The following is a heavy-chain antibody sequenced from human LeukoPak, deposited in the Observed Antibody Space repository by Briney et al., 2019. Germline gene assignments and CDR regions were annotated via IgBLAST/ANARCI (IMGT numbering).Heavy chain of an antibody. CDR2: INHSGST. Sequence: PSETLSLTCAVSGGSISSGGYSWSWIRQPPGKGLEWIGEINHSGSTNYNPSLKSRVTISVDTSKNQFSLKLSSVTAADTAVYYCARMGSRPFDYWGQGTLVTVSS. CDR1: GGSISSGGYS. D-gene: IGHD2-15*01. V-gene: IGHV4-34*01. CDR3: ARMGSRPFDY. J-gene: IGHJ4*02.